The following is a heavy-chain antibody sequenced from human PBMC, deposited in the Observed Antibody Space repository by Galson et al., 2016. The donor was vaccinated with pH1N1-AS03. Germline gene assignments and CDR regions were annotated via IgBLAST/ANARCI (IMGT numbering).Heavy chain of an antibody. CDR2: IYYTAST. Sequence: SYYWGWIRQPPGQGLEWIGSIYYTASTYYNPSLKSRVTMSVDTSNNQFSLRLASVTAADTAIYYCAADDLWGPGTMVTVSS. CDR3: AADDL. V-gene: IGHV4-39*07. J-gene: IGHJ3*01. CDR1: SYY.